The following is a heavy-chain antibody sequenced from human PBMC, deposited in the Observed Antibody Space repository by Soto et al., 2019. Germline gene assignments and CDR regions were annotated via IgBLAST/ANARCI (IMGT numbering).Heavy chain of an antibody. D-gene: IGHD1-1*01. CDR3: EGSWN. CDR2: ISGTTDRT. V-gene: IGHV3-23*02. CDR1: GFTIRNYA. Sequence: EVQVVESGGGLVQPGGSLRLSCAASGFTIRNYAMSWVRQAPGKALEWVAGISGTTDRTYYRDSVEGRFTIFKDTSKNTLYLELKSLRAEDTALYSGEGSWNWGQGTLVTVSS. J-gene: IGHJ1*01.